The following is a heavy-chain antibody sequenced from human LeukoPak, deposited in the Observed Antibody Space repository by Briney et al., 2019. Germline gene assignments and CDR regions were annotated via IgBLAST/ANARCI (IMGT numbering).Heavy chain of an antibody. CDR3: ARCHSSSWYDY. D-gene: IGHD6-13*01. CDR1: GYTFTSYA. V-gene: IGHV1-3*01. CDR2: INAGNGNT. J-gene: IGHJ4*02. Sequence: ASVKASCKASGYTFTSYATHWVRQAPGQRLEWMGWINAGNGNTKYSQKFQGRVTITRDTSASTAYMELSSLRSEDTAVYYCARCHSSSWYDYWGQGTLVTVSS.